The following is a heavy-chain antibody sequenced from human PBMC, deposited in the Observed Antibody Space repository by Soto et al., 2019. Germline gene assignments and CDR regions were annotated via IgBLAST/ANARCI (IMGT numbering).Heavy chain of an antibody. Sequence: GSLRLSCAASGFTFSSYAMHWVRQAPGKGLEWVAVISYDGSNKYYADSVKGRFTISRDNSKNTLYLQMNSLRAEDTAVYYCARDPGSSSPCFFDYWGQGTLVTVSS. CDR1: GFTFSSYA. J-gene: IGHJ4*02. CDR3: ARDPGSSSPCFFDY. CDR2: ISYDGSNK. V-gene: IGHV3-30-3*01. D-gene: IGHD6-6*01.